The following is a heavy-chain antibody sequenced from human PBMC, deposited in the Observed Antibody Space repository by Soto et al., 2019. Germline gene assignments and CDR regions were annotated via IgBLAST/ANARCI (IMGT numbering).Heavy chain of an antibody. V-gene: IGHV3-30-3*01. D-gene: IGHD6-13*01. CDR3: AIAQSSSWHNFDY. CDR2: MSYDGSQK. Sequence: QVQLVESGGGVVQPGRSLRLSCAASGFIFSTYTMHWVRQAPGKGLEWLTVMSYDGSQKYYADSVKGRLTISRDNSKNTLYLQMTSLRAEDTAVYHGAIAQSSSWHNFDYWGQGTLVTVSS. J-gene: IGHJ4*02. CDR1: GFIFSTYT.